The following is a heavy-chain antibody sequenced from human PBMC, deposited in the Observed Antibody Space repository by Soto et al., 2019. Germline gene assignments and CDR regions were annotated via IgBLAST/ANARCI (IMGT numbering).Heavy chain of an antibody. CDR2: ISSSSSYT. Sequence: PGGSLRLSCAASGFTFSDYYMSWIRQAPGKGLEWVSYISSSSSYTNYADSVKGRFTISRDNAKNSLYLQMNSLRAEDTAVYYCARVGTSSAGYYYGMDVWGQGTTVTV. J-gene: IGHJ6*02. D-gene: IGHD1-1*01. CDR3: ARVGTSSAGYYYGMDV. CDR1: GFTFSDYY. V-gene: IGHV3-11*06.